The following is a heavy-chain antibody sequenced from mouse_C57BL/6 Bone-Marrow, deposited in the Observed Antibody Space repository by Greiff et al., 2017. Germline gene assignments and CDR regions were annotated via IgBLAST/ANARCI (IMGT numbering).Heavy chain of an antibody. J-gene: IGHJ1*03. CDR3: ATRGPHWYFDV. CDR1: GYTFTSYW. V-gene: IGHV1-69*01. Sequence: QVQLKQPGAELVMPGASVKLSCKASGYTFTSYWMHWVKQRPGQGLEWIGEIDPSDSYTNYNQQFKGKSTLTVDKSSSTAYMQLSSLTSEDSAVYYCATRGPHWYFDVWGTGTTVTVSA. CDR2: IDPSDSYT.